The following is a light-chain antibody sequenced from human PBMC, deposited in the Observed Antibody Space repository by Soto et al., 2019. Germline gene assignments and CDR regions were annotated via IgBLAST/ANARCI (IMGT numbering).Light chain of an antibody. Sequence: QSALTQPASVSGSPGQSITISCTGASSDVGAYNYVSWFQQYPGKAPKLMIYDVSTRPSGVSSRFSGSKSGNTASLTISALQAEDEADYYCSSYTTTDTYVFGTGTKLTVL. V-gene: IGLV2-14*01. CDR2: DVS. CDR3: SSYTTTDTYV. CDR1: SSDVGAYNY. J-gene: IGLJ1*01.